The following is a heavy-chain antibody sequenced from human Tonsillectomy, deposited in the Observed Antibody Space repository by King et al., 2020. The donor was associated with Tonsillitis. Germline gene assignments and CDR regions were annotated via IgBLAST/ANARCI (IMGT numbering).Heavy chain of an antibody. CDR2: IWYDGSNK. J-gene: IGHJ6*02. CDR1: GFTFSTYG. D-gene: IGHD4-17*01. CDR3: ARYPLIYGDYYGMDV. Sequence: VQLVESGGGVVQPGRSLRLSCAASGFTFSTYGMHWVRQAPGKGLEWVAVIWYDGSNKYYADSVKGRFTISRDNSKNTLYLQLNSLRAEDTAVYFCARYPLIYGDYYGMDVWGQGTTVTVSS. V-gene: IGHV3-33*01.